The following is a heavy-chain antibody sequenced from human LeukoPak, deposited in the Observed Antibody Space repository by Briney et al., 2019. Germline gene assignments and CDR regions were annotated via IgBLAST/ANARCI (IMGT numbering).Heavy chain of an antibody. D-gene: IGHD6-19*01. J-gene: IGHJ4*02. V-gene: IGHV3-53*04. CDR1: GFTVSNNY. CDR2: IYADGST. Sequence: GGSLRLSCAASGFTVSNNYMGWVRQAPGTGVEWVSGIYADGSTYCADSVKGRFTISRHNSENTLNLQMNSLRPEDTAVYYCARESSVSGWYIYWGQGTLVTVSS. CDR3: ARESSVSGWYIY.